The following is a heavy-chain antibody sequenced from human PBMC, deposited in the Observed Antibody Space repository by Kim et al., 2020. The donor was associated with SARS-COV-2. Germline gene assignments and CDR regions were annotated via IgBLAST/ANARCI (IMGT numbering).Heavy chain of an antibody. Sequence: SVKVSCKASGGTFSSYAISWVRQAPGQGLEWMGGIIPIFGTANYAQKFQGRVTITADESTSTAYMELSSLRSEDTAVYYCASDKGSNYYDSSEFDYWGQGTLVTVSS. CDR1: GGTFSSYA. CDR2: IIPIFGTA. J-gene: IGHJ4*02. D-gene: IGHD3-22*01. CDR3: ASDKGSNYYDSSEFDY. V-gene: IGHV1-69*13.